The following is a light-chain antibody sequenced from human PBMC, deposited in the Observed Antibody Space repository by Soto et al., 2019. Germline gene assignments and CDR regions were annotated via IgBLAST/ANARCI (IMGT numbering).Light chain of an antibody. CDR1: SSDVGGYNY. CDR3: CSYAGTYTWV. V-gene: IGLV2-11*01. Sequence: QSVLTQPRSVSGSLGQSVTISCTGTSSDVGGYNYVSWYQQHPGKAPKLTIYDVIKRPSGVPDRFSGSKSDDTASLTISGLQAEDEADYYCCSYAGTYTWVFGGGTKLTVL. CDR2: DVI. J-gene: IGLJ3*02.